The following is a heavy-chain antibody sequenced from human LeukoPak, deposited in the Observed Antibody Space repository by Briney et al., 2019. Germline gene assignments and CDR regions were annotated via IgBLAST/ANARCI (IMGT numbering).Heavy chain of an antibody. V-gene: IGHV3-30-3*01. Sequence: GRSLRLSCAASGFSFSSYSMHWVRQAPGKGLEWVAVMSYDGSIIYYADSVKGRFTISRDNSKNTLYLQMNSLRVEDTAVYYCARVPQSYCGGDCSHFDYWGQGTLVTVSS. CDR2: MSYDGSII. CDR1: GFSFSSYS. J-gene: IGHJ4*02. CDR3: ARVPQSYCGGDCSHFDY. D-gene: IGHD2-21*02.